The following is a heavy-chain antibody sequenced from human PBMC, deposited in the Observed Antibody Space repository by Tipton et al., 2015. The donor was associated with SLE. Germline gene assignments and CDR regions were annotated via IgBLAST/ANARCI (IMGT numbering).Heavy chain of an antibody. J-gene: IGHJ4*02. CDR2: ISSSSSYI. CDR1: GFTFSSYS. D-gene: IGHD3-9*01. CDR3: AREDFDWLLSPFDY. V-gene: IGHV3-21*03. Sequence: SLRLSCAASGFTFSSYSMNWVRQALGKGLEWVSSISSSSSYIYYADSVKGRFTISRDNAKNSLYLQMNSLRAEDTAVYYCAREDFDWLLSPFDYWGQGTLVTVSS.